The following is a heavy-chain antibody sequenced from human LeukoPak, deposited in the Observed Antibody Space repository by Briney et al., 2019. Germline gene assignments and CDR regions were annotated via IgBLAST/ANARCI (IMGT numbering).Heavy chain of an antibody. V-gene: IGHV3-48*03. J-gene: IGHJ6*02. CDR2: ISSSGSTI. Sequence: PGGSLRLSCAASGFTFSSYEMNWVRQAPGKGLEWVSYISSSGSTIYYADSVKGRFTISRDNAKNSLYLQMNSLRAEDTAVYYCARVLYCTNGVCYMEYCYYYGMDVWGQGTTVTVSS. D-gene: IGHD2-8*01. CDR3: ARVLYCTNGVCYMEYCYYYGMDV. CDR1: GFTFSSYE.